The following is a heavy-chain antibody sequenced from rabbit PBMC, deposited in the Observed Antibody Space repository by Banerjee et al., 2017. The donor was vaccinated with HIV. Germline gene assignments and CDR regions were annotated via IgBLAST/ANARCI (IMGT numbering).Heavy chain of an antibody. Sequence: QSLEESGGDLVKPGASLTLTCTASGFSFSSYYYMYWVRQAPGKGLEWIGFIDTNTGKTFYASWAKGRFTISKTSPTTVTLQMTSLTVADTATYFCARAMTMVIELDLWGQGTLVTVS. CDR1: GFSFSSYYY. CDR2: IDTNTGKT. D-gene: IGHD2-1*01. V-gene: IGHV1S40*01. CDR3: ARAMTMVIELDL. J-gene: IGHJ4*01.